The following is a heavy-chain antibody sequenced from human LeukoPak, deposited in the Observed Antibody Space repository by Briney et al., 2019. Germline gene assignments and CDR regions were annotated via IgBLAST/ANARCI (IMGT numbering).Heavy chain of an antibody. V-gene: IGHV4-59*08. CDR2: IYYSGST. Sequence: KPSETLSLTCTVSGGSISSYYWSWIRQPPGKGLEWIGYIYYSGSTNYNPSLKSRVTISVDTSKNQFSLKLSSVTAADTAVYYCASHRRTAYYYDSSGFDAFDIWGQGQWSPSLQ. CDR3: ASHRRTAYYYDSSGFDAFDI. J-gene: IGHJ3*02. D-gene: IGHD3-22*01. CDR1: GGSISSYY.